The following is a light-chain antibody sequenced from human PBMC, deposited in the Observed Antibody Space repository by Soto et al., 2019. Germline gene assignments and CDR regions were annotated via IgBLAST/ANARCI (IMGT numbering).Light chain of an antibody. CDR1: QSIXTN. CDR2: DAS. Sequence: IRVTHWAFSLSASVGDRVTIACRASQSIXTNFNWYQQKPGKAPKILXDDASSFPIGSPSSLSGSGSGTDFTLTISSLQPDYLENYYWQQSYRTTSTFGQGTRLEIK. J-gene: IGKJ5*01. CDR3: QQSYRTTST. V-gene: IGKV1-39*01.